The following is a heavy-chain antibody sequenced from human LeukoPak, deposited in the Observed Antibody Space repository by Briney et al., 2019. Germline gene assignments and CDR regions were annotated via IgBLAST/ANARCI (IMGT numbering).Heavy chain of an antibody. CDR1: GGSLSSYY. D-gene: IGHD5-24*01. Sequence: SETLSLTCTVSGGSLSSYYWSWIRQPPGKGLEWIGYIYYSGSTNYNPSLKSRVTISVDTSKNQFSLKLSSVTAADTAVYYCARWLHLYGMDVWGQGTTVTVSS. V-gene: IGHV4-59*08. CDR2: IYYSGST. J-gene: IGHJ6*02. CDR3: ARWLHLYGMDV.